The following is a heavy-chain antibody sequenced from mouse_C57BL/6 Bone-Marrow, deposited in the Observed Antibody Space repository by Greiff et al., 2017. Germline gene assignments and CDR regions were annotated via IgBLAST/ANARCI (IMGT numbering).Heavy chain of an antibody. V-gene: IGHV1-9*01. J-gene: IGHJ4*01. CDR2: ILPGSVST. Sequence: VQLQQSGAELMKPGASVKLSCKATGYTFTGYWIEWVKQRPGHGLEWIGEILPGSVSTNYNEKFKGKATFTADTSSNTAYMQLSSLTTDDSAIYYCARGGRGLTLKGDYWGQGTSVTVSS. CDR1: GYTFTGYW. CDR3: ARGGRGLTLKGDY. D-gene: IGHD2-2*01.